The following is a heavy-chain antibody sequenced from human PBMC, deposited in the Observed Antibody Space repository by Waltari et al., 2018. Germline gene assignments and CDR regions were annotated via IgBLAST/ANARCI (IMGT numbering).Heavy chain of an antibody. CDR3: ARLPSYCTNGVCSYYFDY. D-gene: IGHD2-8*01. CDR2: INAGNGNT. Sequence: QVQLVQSGAEVKKPGASVKISCRASGYTFTTYAMHWVRQAPGQSLEWMGWINAGNGNTKYSQNFQGRVTISADKSISTAYLQWSSLKASDTAMYYCARLPSYCTNGVCSYYFDYWGQGTLVTVSS. V-gene: IGHV1-3*01. J-gene: IGHJ4*02. CDR1: GYTFTTYA.